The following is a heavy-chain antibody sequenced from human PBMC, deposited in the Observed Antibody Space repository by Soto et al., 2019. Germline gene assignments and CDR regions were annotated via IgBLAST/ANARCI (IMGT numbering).Heavy chain of an antibody. CDR1: GFTFTDYA. V-gene: IGHV3-23*01. CDR2: ISGIGGSA. D-gene: IGHD6-13*01. J-gene: IGHJ4*02. Sequence: GGSLRLSCAASGFTFTDYALSWVRQAPGKGLEWVATISGIGGSAYLADSVKGRLSISRDNSKNTVSLLMNSLRAEDTAVYFCARGSSGYISSWYYFDYWGRGTLVTVSS. CDR3: ARGSSGYISSWYYFDY.